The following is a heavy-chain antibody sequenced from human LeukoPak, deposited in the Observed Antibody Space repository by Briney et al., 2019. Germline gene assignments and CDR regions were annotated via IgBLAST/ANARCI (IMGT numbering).Heavy chain of an antibody. D-gene: IGHD2-2*02. Sequence: PSETLSLTCAVSGYSISNSYYWGWIRQPPGKGLEWIGSIYHSGSTYYNPSLRSRVTISVDTSKNQFSLKLSSVTAADTAVYYCARGIVVVPAAILSKRSFCFDFWGQGTLVTVSS. J-gene: IGHJ4*02. CDR2: IYHSGST. V-gene: IGHV4-38-2*01. CDR1: GYSISNSYY. CDR3: ARGIVVVPAAILSKRSFCFDF.